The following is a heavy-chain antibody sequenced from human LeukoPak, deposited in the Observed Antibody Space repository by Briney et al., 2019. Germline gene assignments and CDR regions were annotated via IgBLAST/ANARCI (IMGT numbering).Heavy chain of an antibody. V-gene: IGHV1-46*01. CDR2: INPSSGGT. CDR1: GYTFTSYY. CDR3: ARDGLYCTNGVCSSDI. Sequence: GASVKVSCKASGYTFTSYYMHWVRQAPGQGLEWMGKINPSSGGTGYAQKFQGRVTMTRDTSTSTVYMELTSLRSEDTAVYYCARDGLYCTNGVCSSDIWGQGTLVTVSS. D-gene: IGHD2-8*01. J-gene: IGHJ3*02.